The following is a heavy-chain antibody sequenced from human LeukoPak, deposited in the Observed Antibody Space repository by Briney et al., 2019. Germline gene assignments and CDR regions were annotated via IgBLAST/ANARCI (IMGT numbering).Heavy chain of an antibody. Sequence: GGSLRLSCAASGFTFSTYIMNWVRQTPGKGLEWVSSIGTSTSYIYYADSVKGRFTISRDNAKNSLYLEMNSLRAEDTAVYYCAKDASDGDYAVYWGQGTLVTVSS. CDR3: AKDASDGDYAVY. V-gene: IGHV3-21*04. CDR1: GFTFSTYI. J-gene: IGHJ4*02. CDR2: IGTSTSYI. D-gene: IGHD4-17*01.